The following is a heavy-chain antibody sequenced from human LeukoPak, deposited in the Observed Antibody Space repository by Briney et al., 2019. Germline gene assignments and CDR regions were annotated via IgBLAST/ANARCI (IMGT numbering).Heavy chain of an antibody. J-gene: IGHJ6*02. CDR3: AKASCSSTSCYFRYYGMDV. V-gene: IGHV3-23*01. CDR2: ISGSGGST. Sequence: GGSLRISSAASGFTFSSYAMSWVRQAPGKGLEWVSAISGSGGSTYYADSVKGRFTISRDNSKNTLYLQMNSLRAEDTAVYYCAKASCSSTSCYFRYYGMDVWGQGTTVTVSS. CDR1: GFTFSSYA. D-gene: IGHD2-2*01.